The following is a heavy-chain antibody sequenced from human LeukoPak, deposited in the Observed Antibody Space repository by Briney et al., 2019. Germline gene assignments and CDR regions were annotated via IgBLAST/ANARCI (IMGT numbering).Heavy chain of an antibody. CDR3: AKGRNDPSGYCFDY. D-gene: IGHD1-1*01. CDR2: ISYDGSNK. V-gene: IGHV3-30*18. Sequence: PGGSLRLSCVASGFTFSSYDIHWVRQAPGKGLEWVVFISYDGSNKYYADSVKGRFTISRDNSKNTLYLQMNSLRPEDTAVYYCAKGRNDPSGYCFDYWGQGTLVTVSS. J-gene: IGHJ4*02. CDR1: GFTFSSYD.